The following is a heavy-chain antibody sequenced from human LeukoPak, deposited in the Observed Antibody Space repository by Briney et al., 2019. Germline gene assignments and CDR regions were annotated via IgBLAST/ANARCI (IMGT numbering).Heavy chain of an antibody. CDR3: ARHLWRDGYNRAWFDP. Sequence: SSETLSLTCTVSGYSISTTYYWGWIRQPPGKGLEWIGSIFHSGNAYYNPSLESRVTISIDTSKNQFSLKLSSVTAADTAVYYCARHLWRDGYNRAWFDPWGQGTLVTVSS. CDR1: GYSISTTYY. J-gene: IGHJ5*02. D-gene: IGHD5-24*01. V-gene: IGHV4-38-2*02. CDR2: IFHSGNA.